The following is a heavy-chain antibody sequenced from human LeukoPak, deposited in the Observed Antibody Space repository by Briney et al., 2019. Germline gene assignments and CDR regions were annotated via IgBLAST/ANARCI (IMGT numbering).Heavy chain of an antibody. CDR1: GYTFTSYY. D-gene: IGHD3-10*01. J-gene: IGHJ3*02. CDR3: ARERSSDAFDI. V-gene: IGHV1-46*01. Sequence: ASVKVSCKASGYTFTSYYMHWVRQAPGQGLEWMGIINPSGGSTSYAQKFQGRVTVTRDTSTSTVYMELSSLRSEDTAVYYCARERSSDAFDIWGQGTMVTVSS. CDR2: INPSGGST.